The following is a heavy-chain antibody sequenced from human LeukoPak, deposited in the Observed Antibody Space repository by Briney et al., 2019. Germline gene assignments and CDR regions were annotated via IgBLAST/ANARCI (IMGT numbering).Heavy chain of an antibody. D-gene: IGHD3-16*01. CDR2: IRYDESRK. J-gene: IGHJ6*02. CDR1: GFSFSTYD. CDR3: AREGGYQYYYAMDV. Sequence: GGSLRLSCAASGFSFSTYDMHWVRQTPGKGLEWVAFIRYDESRKYYADSVKGRFTISRDSAKNSLYLQMSSLRAEDAAVYYCAREGGYQYYYAMDVWGQGTTVTVSS. V-gene: IGHV3-30-3*01.